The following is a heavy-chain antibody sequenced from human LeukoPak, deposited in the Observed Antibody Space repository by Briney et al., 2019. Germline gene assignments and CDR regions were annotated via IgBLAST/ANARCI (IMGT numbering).Heavy chain of an antibody. V-gene: IGHV4-39*01. CDR2: IYYSGST. CDR1: GGSISSSNYF. CDR3: ARQTGTRNWFDY. Sequence: SETLSLTCTVSGGSISSSNYFWSWIRQPPGEGLEWIGSIYYSGSTYYNSSLKSRVTISVDTSKNQFSLKLRSMTAADTAVYYCARQTGTRNWFDYWGQGTLATVS. D-gene: IGHD1-7*01. J-gene: IGHJ4*02.